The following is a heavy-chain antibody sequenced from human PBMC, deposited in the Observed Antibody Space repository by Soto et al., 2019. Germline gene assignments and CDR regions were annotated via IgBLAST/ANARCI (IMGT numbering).Heavy chain of an antibody. D-gene: IGHD1-26*01. CDR2: IYHSGNT. CDR1: GGSISSSNW. CDR3: ARDRDASGCFDS. Sequence: SETLSLTYAVSGGSISSSNWWSWVRQPPGKGLEWIGEIYHSGNTNYNPSLKSRVTISVDKSKNQFSLKLSSVTAADTAVYYCARDRDASGCFDSWGQGTLVTVSS. V-gene: IGHV4-4*02. J-gene: IGHJ5*01.